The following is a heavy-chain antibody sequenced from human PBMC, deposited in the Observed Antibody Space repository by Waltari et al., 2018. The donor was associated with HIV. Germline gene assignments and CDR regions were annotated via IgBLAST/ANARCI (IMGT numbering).Heavy chain of an antibody. V-gene: IGHV3-66*01. D-gene: IGHD5-18*01. Sequence: EVQLVESGGGLVQPGGPLRLSCAASGFTVSSTYMSWVRQAPGKGLEWVSLIYTGGSTYYADSVKGRFTISRDNSKNTLYLQMNSLRAEDTAVYYCASPDTTMVHGHYYFYHMDVWGQGTTVTVSS. CDR3: ASPDTTMVHGHYYFYHMDV. CDR1: GFTVSSTY. CDR2: IYTGGST. J-gene: IGHJ6*02.